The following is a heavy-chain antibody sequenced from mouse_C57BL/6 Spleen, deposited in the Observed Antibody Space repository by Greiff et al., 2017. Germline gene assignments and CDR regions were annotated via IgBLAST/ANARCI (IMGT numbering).Heavy chain of an antibody. CDR1: GYTFTDYY. Sequence: VQLQQSGPELVKPGASVKISCKASGYTFTDYYMNWVKQSHGKSLEWIGDINPNNGGTSYNQKFKGKATLTVDKSSSTAYMELRSLTSEDSAVYYCARSGGNYYWGQGTTLTVSS. D-gene: IGHD2-1*01. V-gene: IGHV1-26*01. CDR3: ARSGGNYY. CDR2: INPNNGGT. J-gene: IGHJ2*01.